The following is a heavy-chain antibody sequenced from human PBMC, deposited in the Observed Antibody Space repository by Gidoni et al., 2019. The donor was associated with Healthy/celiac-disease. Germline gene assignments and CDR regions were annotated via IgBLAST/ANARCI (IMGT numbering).Heavy chain of an antibody. D-gene: IGHD4-17*01. CDR2: ISYDGSNK. V-gene: IGHV3-30*18. CDR3: AKDAGGDRKTLYYFDY. CDR1: GFTFSSYG. J-gene: IGHJ4*02. Sequence: QVQLVESGGGVVQPGRSLRLSCAASGFTFSSYGRYWVRQAPGQGREWVAVISYDGSNKYYADSVKGRFTISRDNSKNTLYLQMNSLRAEDTAVYYCAKDAGGDRKTLYYFDYWGQGTLVTVSS.